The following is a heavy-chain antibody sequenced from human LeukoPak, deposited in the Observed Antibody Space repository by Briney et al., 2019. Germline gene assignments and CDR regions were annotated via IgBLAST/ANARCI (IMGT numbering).Heavy chain of an antibody. V-gene: IGHV5-51*01. D-gene: IGHD6-6*01. CDR2: VYPGDSDT. Sequence: GEYLKISCKGSGYSFTSYWIGWVRQMPGKGLEWMGIVYPGDSDTRYSPSFQGQVTISADKSISNAYLQWSSLKAPDTAMYYCARRDSSSAVGYWGQGTLVTVSS. CDR3: ARRDSSSAVGY. J-gene: IGHJ4*02. CDR1: GYSFTSYW.